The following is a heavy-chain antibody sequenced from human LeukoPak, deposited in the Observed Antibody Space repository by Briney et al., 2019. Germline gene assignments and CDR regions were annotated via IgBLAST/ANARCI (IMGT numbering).Heavy chain of an antibody. J-gene: IGHJ5*02. V-gene: IGHV4-38-2*02. CDR1: GYSISSGYQ. Sequence: ETLSLPCAVSGYSISSGYQWAWIRQSPGKGLGWIGSIYHSGSAHYNPSLKSRVTISVETSKNQFSLKMFSVTAADTAIYYCARDPRWLTPDCTSTSCYENYFDPWGQGTLVTVSS. CDR3: ARDPRWLTPDCTSTSCYENYFDP. CDR2: IYHSGSA. D-gene: IGHD2-2*01.